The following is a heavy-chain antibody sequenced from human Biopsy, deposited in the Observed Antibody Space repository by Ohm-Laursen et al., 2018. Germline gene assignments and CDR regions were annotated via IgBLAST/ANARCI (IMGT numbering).Heavy chain of an antibody. CDR1: GFTFRAYG. D-gene: IGHD5/OR15-5a*01. CDR2: ISYDQIIK. CDR3: AKDLSVYYCGIDD. Sequence: SLRLSCAASGFTFRAYGMHWIRLAPGKGLEWVAVISYDQIIKHYADSVRGRFTISRDNSKNTLYLQVNSLRAEDTTVYYCAKDLSVYYCGIDDWGQGTPVTVSS. V-gene: IGHV3-30*18. J-gene: IGHJ6*02.